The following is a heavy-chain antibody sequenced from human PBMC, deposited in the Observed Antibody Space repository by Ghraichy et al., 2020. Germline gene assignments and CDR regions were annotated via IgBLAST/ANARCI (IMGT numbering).Heavy chain of an antibody. Sequence: SETPSLTCTVSGGSISSSSYYWGWIRQPPGKGLEWIGSIYYSGSTYYNPSLKSRVTISVDTSKNQFSLKLSSVTAADTAVYYCARLPYYDSSGFDYWGQGTLVTVSS. V-gene: IGHV4-39*01. J-gene: IGHJ4*02. D-gene: IGHD3-22*01. CDR2: IYYSGST. CDR3: ARLPYYDSSGFDY. CDR1: GGSISSSSYY.